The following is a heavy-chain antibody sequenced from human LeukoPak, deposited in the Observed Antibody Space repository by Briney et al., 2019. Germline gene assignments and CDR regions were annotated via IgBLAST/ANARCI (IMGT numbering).Heavy chain of an antibody. J-gene: IGHJ4*02. D-gene: IGHD3-10*01. CDR2: INHSGST. Sequence: SETLSLTCAVYGGSFSGYYWSWIRQPPGKGLEWIGEINHSGSTNYNPSLKSRVTISVDKSKNQFSLKLSSVTAADTAVYYCARDQEGYYGSGSLGYFDYWGQGTLVTVSS. V-gene: IGHV4-34*01. CDR3: ARDQEGYYGSGSLGYFDY. CDR1: GGSFSGYY.